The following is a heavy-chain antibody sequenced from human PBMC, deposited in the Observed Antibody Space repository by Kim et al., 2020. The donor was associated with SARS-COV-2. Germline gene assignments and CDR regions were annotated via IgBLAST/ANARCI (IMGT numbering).Heavy chain of an antibody. J-gene: IGHJ6*03. D-gene: IGHD5-18*01. Sequence: ASVKVSCKASGYTFTDYNINWVRQAIGQGLEWMGWMSPDSDHTTYAPKFQGRVTMTRNTATSTAFLELSSLRSEDTAVYYCARVVETGPHYYYMDVWGKGTTVIVSS. CDR2: MSPDSDHT. V-gene: IGHV1-8*01. CDR3: ARVVETGPHYYYMDV. CDR1: GYTFTDYN.